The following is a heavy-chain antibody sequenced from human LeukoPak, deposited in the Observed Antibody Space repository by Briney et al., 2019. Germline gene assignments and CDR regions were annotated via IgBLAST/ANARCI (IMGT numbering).Heavy chain of an antibody. CDR3: ASMEGTGDSHY. J-gene: IGHJ4*02. Sequence: ASVKVSCKASGYTFTSYDINWVRQAPGQGLEWMGRISPNSGGTNYVQKFQGRVTMTRDTSINIVYMEVSWLRSDDTAVYYCASMEGTGDSHYWGQGTLVTVS. D-gene: IGHD2-8*02. CDR1: GYTFTSYD. CDR2: ISPNSGGT. V-gene: IGHV1-2*06.